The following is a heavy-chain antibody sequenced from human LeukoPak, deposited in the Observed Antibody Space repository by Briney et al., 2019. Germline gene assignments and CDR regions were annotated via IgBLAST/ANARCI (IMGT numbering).Heavy chain of an antibody. Sequence: GESLKISCKGSGYSFTNYWIGWVRQTPGKGLEWMGIIYPGDSDTRYSPSFQGQVTISADKSISTASLQWSSLKASDTAMYYCARHVLVEISFLPFDHWGQGTLVTVSS. J-gene: IGHJ4*02. D-gene: IGHD2-15*01. CDR3: ARHVLVEISFLPFDH. V-gene: IGHV5-51*01. CDR1: GYSFTNYW. CDR2: IYPGDSDT.